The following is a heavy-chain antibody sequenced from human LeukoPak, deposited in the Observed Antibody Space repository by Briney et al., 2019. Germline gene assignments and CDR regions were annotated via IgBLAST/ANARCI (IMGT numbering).Heavy chain of an antibody. J-gene: IGHJ4*02. CDR2: ISYDGTNK. Sequence: PGGSLRLSCAASGFTFSSYAMHWVRQAPGKGLEWVAVISYDGTNKCCPDSVKGRITISRDNSKNTLYLQMNSLRAEDTAVYYCAKEGNTGRLSGVLHYFDYWGQGTLVTVSS. D-gene: IGHD1-26*01. CDR1: GFTFSSYA. CDR3: AKEGNTGRLSGVLHYFDY. V-gene: IGHV3-30-3*01.